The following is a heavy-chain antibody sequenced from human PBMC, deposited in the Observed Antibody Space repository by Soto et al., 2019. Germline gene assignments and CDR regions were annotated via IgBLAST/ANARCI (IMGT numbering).Heavy chain of an antibody. CDR1: GGSITNTDHF. D-gene: IGHD3-9*01. Sequence: QLRLQESGPGRVKPSETLSLTCTVSGGSITNTDHFWGWIRQSPGRCLEWLGSIYYTGTTYYTPSLANRVHRSVDKSTNKFSMNRRAVTAADTTMDYCAWQVTYDILAPPCLLESWSQGSQFIVSS. CDR3: AWQVTYDILAPPCLLES. CDR2: IYYTGTT. V-gene: IGHV4-39*01. J-gene: IGHJ4*02.